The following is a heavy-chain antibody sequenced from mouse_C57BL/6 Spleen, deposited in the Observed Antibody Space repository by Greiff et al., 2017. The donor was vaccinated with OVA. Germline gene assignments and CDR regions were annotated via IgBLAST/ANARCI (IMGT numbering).Heavy chain of an antibody. CDR1: GYTFTSYG. CDR3: ARGGYSYDYFDY. J-gene: IGHJ2*01. CDR2: IYPRSGNT. V-gene: IGHV1-81*01. D-gene: IGHD2-12*01. Sequence: QVQLQQSGAELARPGASVKLSCKASGYTFTSYGISWVKQSTGQGLEWIGEIYPRSGNTYYNEKFKGKATLTADKSSSTAYMELRSLTSEDSAVYFFARGGYSYDYFDYWGQGTTLPVSS.